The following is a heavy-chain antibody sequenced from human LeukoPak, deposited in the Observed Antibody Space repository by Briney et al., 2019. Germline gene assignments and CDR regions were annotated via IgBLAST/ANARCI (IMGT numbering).Heavy chain of an antibody. CDR2: ISGSGGTT. D-gene: IGHD2-21*01. CDR3: AKDSQVISTYYFDY. J-gene: IGHJ4*02. V-gene: IGHV3-23*01. Sequence: PGGSLRLSCAASGFTFSSYAMSWVRQAPGEGLEWVSAISGSGGTTYYPNSVKGRFTISRDNSKNTLYLQMNSLRAEDTAVYYCAKDSQVISTYYFDYWGQRTLVTVSS. CDR1: GFTFSSYA.